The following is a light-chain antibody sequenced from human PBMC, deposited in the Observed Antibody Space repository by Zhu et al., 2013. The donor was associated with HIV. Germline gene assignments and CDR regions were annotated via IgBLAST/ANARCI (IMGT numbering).Light chain of an antibody. Sequence: EIVLTQSPGTLSLSPGERATLSCRASQSVSSNYLAWYQQKPGQAPRLLIYGASSRATGIPDRFSGSGSGTDFTLTISRLGPEDSAVYYCQQYTASPSLTFGGGTKVEIK. CDR1: QSVSSNY. V-gene: IGKV3-20*01. CDR3: QQYTASPSLT. CDR2: GAS. J-gene: IGKJ4*01.